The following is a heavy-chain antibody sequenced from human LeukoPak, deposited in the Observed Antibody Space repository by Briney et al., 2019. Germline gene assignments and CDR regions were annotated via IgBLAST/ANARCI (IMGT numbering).Heavy chain of an antibody. V-gene: IGHV4-30-2*01. Sequence: SETLSLTCTVSGGSISSGGYYWSWIRQPPGKGLEWIGYIYHSGSTYYNPSLKSRVTISVDRSKNQFSLKLSSVTAADTAVYYCARPYCSSTSCYTAFDIWGQGTMVTVSS. J-gene: IGHJ3*02. CDR2: IYHSGST. D-gene: IGHD2-2*02. CDR1: GGSISSGGYY. CDR3: ARPYCSSTSCYTAFDI.